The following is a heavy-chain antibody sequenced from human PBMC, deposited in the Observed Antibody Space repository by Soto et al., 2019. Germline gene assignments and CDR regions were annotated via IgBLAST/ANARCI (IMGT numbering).Heavy chain of an antibody. V-gene: IGHV3-48*03. J-gene: IGHJ5*02. CDR2: ISSSGSTI. D-gene: IGHD6-13*01. CDR1: GFTFSSYE. Sequence: EVQLVESGGGLVQPGGSLRLSCAASGFTFSSYEMNWVRQAPGKGLEWVSYISSSGSTIYYADSVKGRYTISRDNAKNSLYLQMNSLRAEDTAVYYCARDPYSSSRNWFDPWGQGTLVTVSS. CDR3: ARDPYSSSRNWFDP.